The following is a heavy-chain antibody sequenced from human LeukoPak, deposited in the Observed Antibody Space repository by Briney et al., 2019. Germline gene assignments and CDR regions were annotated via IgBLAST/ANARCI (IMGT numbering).Heavy chain of an antibody. Sequence: GGSLRLSCGASGFTVTNNFMTWVRQAPGKGLEWVSIIYSDGTTYYVDSVKGRFTISRDSSKNTLYLQMSSLRAEDTAVYYCARNSFLLRSISYYYYMDVWGKGTTVTVS. J-gene: IGHJ6*03. CDR1: GFTVTNNF. D-gene: IGHD2-2*01. CDR3: ARNSFLLRSISYYYYMDV. V-gene: IGHV3-66*02. CDR2: IYSDGTT.